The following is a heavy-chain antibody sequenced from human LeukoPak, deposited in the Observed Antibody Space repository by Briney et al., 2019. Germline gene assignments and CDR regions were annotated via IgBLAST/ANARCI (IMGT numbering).Heavy chain of an antibody. CDR3: AKDGWTFDY. CDR1: GFTFSSYA. J-gene: IGHJ4*02. V-gene: IGHV3-23*01. D-gene: IGHD3/OR15-3a*01. CDR2: VSGGGDNT. Sequence: QPGGSLRLSCEASGFTFSSYAMSWVRQAPGKRLEWVSAVSGGGDNTYYADSVKGRFTISRDNSKNTLYLQMNSLRAEDTAIYYCAKDGWTFDYWGQGTLVTVSS.